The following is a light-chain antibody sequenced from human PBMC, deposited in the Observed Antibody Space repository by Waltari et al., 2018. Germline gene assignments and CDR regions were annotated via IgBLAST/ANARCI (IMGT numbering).Light chain of an antibody. CDR1: QSLTKRY. Sequence: VLTQSPGTLSLSPGERATLSCRASQSLTKRYLAWYQQKPGQAPRLLIYGASSRAAGIPERFSGSWSGTDFTLTISRLEPEDFAVYYCQQYGSSILYTFGQGTKVKIK. J-gene: IGKJ2*01. V-gene: IGKV3-20*01. CDR2: GAS. CDR3: QQYGSSILYT.